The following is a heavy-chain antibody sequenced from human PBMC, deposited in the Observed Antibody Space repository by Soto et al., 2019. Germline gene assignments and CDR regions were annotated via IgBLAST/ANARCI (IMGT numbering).Heavy chain of an antibody. CDR2: IIPIFGTA. D-gene: IGHD6-13*01. J-gene: IGHJ4*02. V-gene: IGHV1-69*13. CDR1: GGTFSSYA. CDR3: ARVGPQLVLWHYFDY. Sequence: SVKVSCKASGGTFSSYAISWVRQAPGQGLEWMGGIIPIFGTANYAQKFQGRVTITADESTSTAYMELSSLRSEDTAVYYCARVGPQLVLWHYFDYWGQGTLVTVSS.